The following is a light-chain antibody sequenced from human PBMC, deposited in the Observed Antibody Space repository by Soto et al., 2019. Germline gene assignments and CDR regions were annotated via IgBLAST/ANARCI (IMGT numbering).Light chain of an antibody. CDR3: QQYNNWPLP. CDR1: QSVSSN. J-gene: IGKJ4*01. Sequence: EIVMTQSPATLSVSPGERATLSCRASQSVSSNLAWYQQKPGQAPRLLIYGASTRATGIPARSSGSGSGTEFTLTISSWQSEDFAVYYCQQYNNWPLPLGGGTKVELK. V-gene: IGKV3-15*01. CDR2: GAS.